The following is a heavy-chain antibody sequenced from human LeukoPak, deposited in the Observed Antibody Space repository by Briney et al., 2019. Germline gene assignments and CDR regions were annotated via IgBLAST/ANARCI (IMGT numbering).Heavy chain of an antibody. J-gene: IGHJ4*02. CDR1: GFTFSNAW. V-gene: IGHV3-15*01. Sequence: GGSLRLSCAASGFTFSNAWMSWVRQAPGKGLEWVGRIKSKTDGETTDYAAPVKGRFTISRDDSKNTLYLQMNSLKTEDTAVYYCTTDLGWQLWLPHFDYWGQGTLVTVSS. D-gene: IGHD5-18*01. CDR3: TTDLGWQLWLPHFDY. CDR2: IKSKTDGETT.